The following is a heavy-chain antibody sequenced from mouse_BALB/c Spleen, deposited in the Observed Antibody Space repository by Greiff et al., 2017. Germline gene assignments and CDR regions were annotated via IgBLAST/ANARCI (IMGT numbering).Heavy chain of an antibody. V-gene: IGHV5-17*02. CDR2: ISSGSSTI. Sequence: DVQLVESGGGLVQPGGSRKLSCAASGFTFSSFGMHWVRQAPEKGLEWVAYISSGSSTIYYADTVKGRFTISRDNPKNTLFLQMTSLRSEDTAMYYCARNPPYYWGQGTTLTVSS. CDR3: ARNPPYY. CDR1: GFTFSSFG. J-gene: IGHJ2*01.